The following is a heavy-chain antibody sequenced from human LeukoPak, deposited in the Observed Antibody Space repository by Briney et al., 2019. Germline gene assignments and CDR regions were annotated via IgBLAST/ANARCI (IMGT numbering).Heavy chain of an antibody. D-gene: IGHD5-24*01. CDR3: ARGFLTNRGDGPTFDY. Sequence: GGSLRLSCAASGFTFSNYDMEWVRQPTGKPLEWVSHIGTGGDTYYPTPVKGRFTVSRENAKNSLYLQMSSLRVEDTAVYYCARGFLTNRGDGPTFDYWGQGTLVTVSS. J-gene: IGHJ4*02. CDR2: IGTGGDT. CDR1: GFTFSNYD. V-gene: IGHV3-13*01.